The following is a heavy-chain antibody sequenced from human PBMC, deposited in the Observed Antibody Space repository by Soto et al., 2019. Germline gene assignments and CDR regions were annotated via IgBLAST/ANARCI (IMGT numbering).Heavy chain of an antibody. CDR3: AKDPTSYDSSAQFDS. Sequence: GESLRLSCAASGFSFSIYAMNWVRQAPGKGLEWVSGISGGGSTYYADSVKGRFTISRDNSKNTLYLQMNSLRVEDTAVYYCAKDPTSYDSSAQFDSWGQGT. J-gene: IGHJ4*02. CDR2: ISGGGST. D-gene: IGHD3-22*01. V-gene: IGHV3-23*01. CDR1: GFSFSIYA.